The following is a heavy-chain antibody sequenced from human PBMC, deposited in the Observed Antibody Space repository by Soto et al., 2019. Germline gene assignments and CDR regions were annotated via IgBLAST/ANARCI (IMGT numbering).Heavy chain of an antibody. CDR1: GYTFTDYY. Sequence: EVQLVQSGAEVKKPGATVKISCKVSGYTFTDYYMHWVQQAPGKGLEWMGLVDPEDGETIYAEKFQGRVTITADTSTDTAYRELSSLRSEDTAVYYCVRRRVDSSGYQPLDYWGQGTLVTVSS. CDR2: VDPEDGET. J-gene: IGHJ4*02. D-gene: IGHD3-22*01. V-gene: IGHV1-69-2*01. CDR3: VRRRVDSSGYQPLDY.